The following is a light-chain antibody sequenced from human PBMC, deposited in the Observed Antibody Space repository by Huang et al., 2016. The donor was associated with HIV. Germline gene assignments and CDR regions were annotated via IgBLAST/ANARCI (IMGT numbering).Light chain of an antibody. V-gene: IGKV3-15*01. J-gene: IGKJ5*01. CDR1: PSVSSY. CDR3: QQYDNWPLT. CDR2: GAS. Sequence: DRVMTQSPATLSVAPGERVTLSCSASPSVSSYVAWYQQKPGQAPRLLIHGASTKATGIPARFSGSGSGTEFTLAISSLQSEDSGVYFCQQYDNWPLTFGQGTRLEIK.